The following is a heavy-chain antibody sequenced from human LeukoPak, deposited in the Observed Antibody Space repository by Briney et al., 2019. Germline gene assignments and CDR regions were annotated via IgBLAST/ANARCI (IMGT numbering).Heavy chain of an antibody. J-gene: IGHJ4*02. CDR2: ISGSGGAT. D-gene: IGHD3-10*01. CDR1: GFTFNTYG. CDR3: AKGTREYYFDH. Sequence: GGSLRLSCAASGFTFNTYGMSWVRQAPGKGLEWVSGISGSGGATYYADSVKGRFTIYRDNSKNTLYLQMNSLGAEDTAVYYCAKGTREYYFDHWGQGTLVTVSS. V-gene: IGHV3-23*01.